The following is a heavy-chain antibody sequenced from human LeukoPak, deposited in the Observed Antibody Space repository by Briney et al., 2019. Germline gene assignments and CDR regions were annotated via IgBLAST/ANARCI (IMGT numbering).Heavy chain of an antibody. CDR2: VSGSGGST. D-gene: IGHD6-13*01. Sequence: GGSLRLSCAASGFTFRSYAMSWVRQAPGKGLGLVSAVSGSGGSTYYADSVQGRFTISRDDSKNTLYLQMNSLGAEDTAVYYCAKDYRYAIAAAGRQYNWFDSWGQGTLVTVSS. CDR3: AKDYRYAIAAAGRQYNWFDS. J-gene: IGHJ5*01. V-gene: IGHV3-23*01. CDR1: GFTFRSYA.